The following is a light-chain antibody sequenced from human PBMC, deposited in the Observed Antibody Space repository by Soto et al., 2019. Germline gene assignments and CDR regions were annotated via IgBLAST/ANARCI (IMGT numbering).Light chain of an antibody. CDR3: QQCRNWPLT. Sequence: EIVITQSPATLSASPGAGATLSCKAGQNVYNNLAWYQQRPGQPPRLLIYDASTRATGISARFSGSGYGTEFTLTISSLQSEDVAVYFCQQCRNWPLTFGGGTKVEIK. CDR1: QNVYNN. V-gene: IGKV3-15*01. J-gene: IGKJ4*01. CDR2: DAS.